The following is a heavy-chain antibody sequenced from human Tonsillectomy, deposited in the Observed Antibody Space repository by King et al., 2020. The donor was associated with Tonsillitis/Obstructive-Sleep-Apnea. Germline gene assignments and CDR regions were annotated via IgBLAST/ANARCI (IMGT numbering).Heavy chain of an antibody. Sequence: VQLVESGGGLVQPGGSLRLSCAASGFTFRSYAMSWVRQAPGKGLEWVTTISGSGDRTYYADSVKGRFDISRDNSKNTLYLQMNSLRAEDTAVYYCAKAQGYCSSGSCFFSLDYWGQGTLVTVSS. CDR1: GFTFRSYA. CDR3: AKAQGYCSSGSCFFSLDY. V-gene: IGHV3-23*04. J-gene: IGHJ4*02. D-gene: IGHD2-15*01. CDR2: ISGSGDRT.